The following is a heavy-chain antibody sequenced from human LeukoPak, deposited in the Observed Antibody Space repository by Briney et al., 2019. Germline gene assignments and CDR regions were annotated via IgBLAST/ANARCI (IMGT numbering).Heavy chain of an antibody. CDR2: VHQSGST. CDR1: GRSLSGYY. D-gene: IGHD3-10*01. Sequence: SETLSLTCSVSGRSLSGYYWSWIRQAPGRVREWVGYVHQSGSTNYNPSLRSRVTVSRDTSKNQFSLKLSSVTAADTAVYFCARDGVNYYGSGKWFDPWGQGTLVTVSS. J-gene: IGHJ5*02. V-gene: IGHV4-59*01. CDR3: ARDGVNYYGSGKWFDP.